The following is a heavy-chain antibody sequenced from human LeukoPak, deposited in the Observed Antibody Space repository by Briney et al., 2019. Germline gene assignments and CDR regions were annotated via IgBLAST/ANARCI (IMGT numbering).Heavy chain of an antibody. J-gene: IGHJ3*02. D-gene: IGHD6-19*01. CDR1: GGSISSSSYY. Sequence: SETLSLTCTVSGGSISSSSYYWGWIRQPPGKGLEWIGSIYYSGSTYYNPSLKSRVTISVGTSKNQFSLKLSSVTAADTAVYYCARGGVGGWYESAFDIWGQGTMVTVSS. CDR3: ARGGVGGWYESAFDI. CDR2: IYYSGST. V-gene: IGHV4-39*07.